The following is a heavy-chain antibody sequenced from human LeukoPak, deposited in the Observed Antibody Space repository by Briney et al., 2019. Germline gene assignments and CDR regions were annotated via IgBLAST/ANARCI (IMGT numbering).Heavy chain of an antibody. CDR2: IRWNSGSI. V-gene: IGHV3-9*01. D-gene: IGHD5-12*01. CDR3: AKDKAPLYSGYDRGLDF. CDR1: GFTFHQYA. Sequence: PGGSLRLSCAASGFTFHQYAIHWVRQVPGKGLEWVSGIRWNSGSIGYADSVRGRFTISRDNAKNSVYLQMNSLRAEDTALYYCAKDKAPLYSGYDRGLDFWGQGTLVIVSS. J-gene: IGHJ4*02.